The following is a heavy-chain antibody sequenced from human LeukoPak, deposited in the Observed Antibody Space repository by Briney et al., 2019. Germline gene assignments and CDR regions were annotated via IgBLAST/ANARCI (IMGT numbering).Heavy chain of an antibody. D-gene: IGHD2-2*01. V-gene: IGHV4-34*01. CDR1: GGSFSGYY. J-gene: IGHJ5*02. CDR2: INHSGST. CDR3: ARRKRSGCSSTSCLLNWFDP. Sequence: SGTLSLTCAVYGGSFSGYYWRWIRQPPGKGLEWIGEINHSGSTNYNPSLKSRVTISVDTSKNQFSLKLSSVTAADTAVYYCARRKRSGCSSTSCLLNWFDPWGQGALVTVSS.